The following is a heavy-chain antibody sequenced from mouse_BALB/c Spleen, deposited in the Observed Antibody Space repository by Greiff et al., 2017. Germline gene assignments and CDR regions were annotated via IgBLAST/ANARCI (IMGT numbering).Heavy chain of an antibody. CDR3: ARDITAKGGTMDY. J-gene: IGHJ4*01. CDR1: GFTFTDYY. V-gene: IGHV7-3*02. CDR2: IRNKANGYTT. D-gene: IGHD1-1*01. Sequence: DVMLVESGGGLVQPGGSLRLSCATSGFTFTDYYMSWVRQPPGKALEWLGFIRNKANGYTTEYSASVKGRFTISRDNSQSILYLQMNTLRADDSATYNCARDITAKGGTMDYWGQGTSVTVSS.